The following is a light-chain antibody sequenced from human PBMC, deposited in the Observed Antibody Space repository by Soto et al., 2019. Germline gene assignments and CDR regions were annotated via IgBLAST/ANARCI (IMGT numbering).Light chain of an antibody. J-gene: IGKJ4*01. CDR1: QSVSSSS. CDR3: QQYSSSPLT. V-gene: IGKV3-20*01. CDR2: DAS. Sequence: EIVLTQSPGTLSLSPGERATLSCRASQSVSSSSLAWYQQKRGQAPRLLIHDASSRATGIPDRFSGSGSGTDFTLTISRLEPEDFAVYHCQQYSSSPLTFGGGTKVDIK.